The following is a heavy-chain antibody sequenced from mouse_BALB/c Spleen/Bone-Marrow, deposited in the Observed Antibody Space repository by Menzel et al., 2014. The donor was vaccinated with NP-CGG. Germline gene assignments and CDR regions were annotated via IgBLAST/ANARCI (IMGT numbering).Heavy chain of an antibody. V-gene: IGHV1-7*01. CDR3: SRFYMYDTSDY. D-gene: IGHD2-14*01. Sequence: QVQLQQPGAELAKPGASVKMSCKASGYTFTSYWMHWVKQRPGQGLEWIGYINPSTGYTEYNQNFKDKATLTADKSACTAYMQLSSLASEDSAVYYCSRFYMYDTSDYWGLCTTLTVSS. J-gene: IGHJ2*01. CDR1: GYTFTSYW. CDR2: INPSTGYT.